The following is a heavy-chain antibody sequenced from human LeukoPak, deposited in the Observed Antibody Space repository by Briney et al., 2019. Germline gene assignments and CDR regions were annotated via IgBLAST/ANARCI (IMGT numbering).Heavy chain of an antibody. D-gene: IGHD4-17*01. CDR3: ARATHYGDYYPEGFDY. J-gene: IGHJ4*02. CDR1: GYTFSRYA. CDR2: INAGYGNT. Sequence: ASVKVSCKASGYTFSRYAMHWVRQAPGQRLEWMGWINAGYGNTKYSQKFQGRVTITRDTSANTVYMELSSLRSEDTAVYYCARATHYGDYYPEGFDYWGQGTLVTVSS. V-gene: IGHV1-3*01.